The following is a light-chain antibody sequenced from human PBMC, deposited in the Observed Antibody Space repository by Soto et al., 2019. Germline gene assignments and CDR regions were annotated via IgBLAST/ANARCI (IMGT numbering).Light chain of an antibody. Sequence: DIQLTQSPSSLSASVGDRITITCRASQSISTYLNWYQQKPGEAPTLLVYDSSTLQSGVPSRFSGSVFGAEFTLTVSSLQPEDFATYYCQQSYSNPTWTFGQGTKVEIK. CDR3: QQSYSNPTWT. J-gene: IGKJ1*01. CDR2: DSS. CDR1: QSISTY. V-gene: IGKV1-39*01.